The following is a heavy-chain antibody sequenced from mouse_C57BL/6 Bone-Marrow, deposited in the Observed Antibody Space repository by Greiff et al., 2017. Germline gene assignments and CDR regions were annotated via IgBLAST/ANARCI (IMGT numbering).Heavy chain of an antibody. Sequence: DVHLVESGGGLVQPGESLKLSCESNEYEFPSHDMSWVRKTPEKRLELVAAINSDGGSTYYPETMERRFIISRDNTKKTLYLQMSSLRSEDTALYYCARTGSYWYFDVWGTGTTVTVSS. D-gene: IGHD4-1*01. J-gene: IGHJ1*03. V-gene: IGHV5-2*01. CDR1: EYEFPSHD. CDR2: INSDGGST. CDR3: ARTGSYWYFDV.